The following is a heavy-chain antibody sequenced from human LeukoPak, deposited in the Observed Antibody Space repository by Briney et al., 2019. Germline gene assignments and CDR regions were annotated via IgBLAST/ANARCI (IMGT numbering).Heavy chain of an antibody. CDR1: GGSISSSSYY. CDR3: ARLGYYDSSGYDGVAFDP. V-gene: IGHV4-39*07. D-gene: IGHD3-22*01. CDR2: INHSGST. J-gene: IGHJ5*02. Sequence: SSETLSLTCTVSGGSISSSSYYWGWIRQPPGKGLEWIGEINHSGSTNYNPSLKSRVTISVDTSKNQFSLKLSSVTAADTAVYYCARLGYYDSSGYDGVAFDPWGQGTLVTVSS.